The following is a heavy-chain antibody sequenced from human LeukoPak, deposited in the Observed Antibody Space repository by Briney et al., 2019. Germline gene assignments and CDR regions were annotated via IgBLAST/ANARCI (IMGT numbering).Heavy chain of an antibody. V-gene: IGHV4-38-2*02. D-gene: IGHD2-21*02. Sequence: SETLSLTCTVSGYSISSGYYWGWIRQPPGKGLEWIGSIYHSGSPHYNPSLKSRVTISVDTSKNHFSLKLSSVTAADTAVYYCARLILPYGRDFDAFDIWGQGTMVTVSS. CDR2: IYHSGSP. CDR3: ARLILPYGRDFDAFDI. J-gene: IGHJ3*02. CDR1: GYSISSGYY.